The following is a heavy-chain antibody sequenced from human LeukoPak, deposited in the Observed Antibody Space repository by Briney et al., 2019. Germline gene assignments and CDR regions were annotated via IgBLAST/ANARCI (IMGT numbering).Heavy chain of an antibody. CDR2: ISGSGSST. CDR3: ARDMVYRYRWYFDY. V-gene: IGHV3-23*01. Sequence: GGSLGLSCAASGFTFSSYAMSWVRQAPGKGLEWVSAISGSGSSTYYADSVKGRFTISRDNAKNSLYLQMNSLRDEDTAVYYCARDMVYRYRWYFDYWGQGTLVTVSS. CDR1: GFTFSSYA. D-gene: IGHD2-8*01. J-gene: IGHJ4*02.